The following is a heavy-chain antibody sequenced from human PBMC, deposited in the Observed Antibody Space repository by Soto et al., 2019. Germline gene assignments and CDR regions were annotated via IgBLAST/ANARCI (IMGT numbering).Heavy chain of an antibody. J-gene: IGHJ6*02. CDR2: IIPILGLA. Sequence: QVQLVQSGAEVKKPGSSVKVSCKASGGTFSSYTVSWVRQAPGQGLEWMGRIIPILGLAYYSQKCQGRVTSTADKSTGTAYMELSSLRSEYTAVYYCAIMSAGGPDLLHYGMDVWGQGTTVTVSS. CDR1: GGTFSSYT. V-gene: IGHV1-69*02. CDR3: AIMSAGGPDLLHYGMDV. D-gene: IGHD6-13*01.